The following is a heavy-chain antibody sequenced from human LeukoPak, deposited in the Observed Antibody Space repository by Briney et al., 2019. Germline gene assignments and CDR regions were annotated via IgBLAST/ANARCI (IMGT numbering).Heavy chain of an antibody. J-gene: IGHJ5*02. V-gene: IGHV3-30*02. CDR1: GFTFSTFG. Sequence: GGSLRLSCAASGFTFSTFGMHWARQAPGKGLEWVAFVRYDGSNKYYADSVKGRFTISRDNSKNTLYLQMNSLRAEDTAAYYCAKDGLNDWGNWFDPWGQGTLVTVSS. D-gene: IGHD7-27*01. CDR3: AKDGLNDWGNWFDP. CDR2: VRYDGSNK.